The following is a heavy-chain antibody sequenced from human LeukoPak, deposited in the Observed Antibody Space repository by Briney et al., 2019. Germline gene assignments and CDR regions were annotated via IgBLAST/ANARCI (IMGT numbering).Heavy chain of an antibody. V-gene: IGHV3-64*01. Sequence: GGSLRLSCAASGFTFSSYAMHWVRQAPGKGLEYVSAISSNGGSTYYANSVKGRFTISRDNSKNTLYLQMGSLRAEDMAVYYCAREDCSSTSCYFDYWAQGTLVTVSS. CDR1: GFTFSSYA. CDR3: AREDCSSTSCYFDY. J-gene: IGHJ4*02. D-gene: IGHD2-2*01. CDR2: ISSNGGST.